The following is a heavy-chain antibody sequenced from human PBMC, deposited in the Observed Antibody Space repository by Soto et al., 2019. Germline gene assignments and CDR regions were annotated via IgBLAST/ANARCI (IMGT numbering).Heavy chain of an antibody. V-gene: IGHV1-2*02. Sequence: GXSVKVSFKASGYTFTGYYMHWVRQAPGQGLEWMGWINPNSGGTNYAQKFQGRVTMTRDTSISTAYMELSRLRSDDTAVYYCAAMTLNWFDPWGQGTLVTVSS. CDR3: AAMTLNWFDP. D-gene: IGHD2-2*01. CDR1: GYTFTGYY. J-gene: IGHJ5*02. CDR2: INPNSGGT.